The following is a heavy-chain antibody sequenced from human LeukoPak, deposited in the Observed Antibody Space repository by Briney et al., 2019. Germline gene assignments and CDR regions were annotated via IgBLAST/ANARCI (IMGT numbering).Heavy chain of an antibody. CDR3: ASVQLGGNGRGAFDI. V-gene: IGHV4-34*01. CDR2: INHSGST. CDR1: GGSFSCYY. D-gene: IGHD4-23*01. Sequence: SETLSLTCAVYGGSFSCYYWSWIRQPPGKGLEWIGEINHSGSTNYNPSLKSRVTISVDTSKNQFSLKLSSVTAADTAVYYCASVQLGGNGRGAFDIWGQGTMVTVSS. J-gene: IGHJ3*02.